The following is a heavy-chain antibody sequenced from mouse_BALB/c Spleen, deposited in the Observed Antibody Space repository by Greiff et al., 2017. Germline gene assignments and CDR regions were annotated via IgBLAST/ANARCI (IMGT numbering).Heavy chain of an antibody. CDR1: GFTFSSYG. J-gene: IGHJ2*01. CDR2: INSNGGST. D-gene: IGHD1-2*01. CDR3: ATLLRPYYFDY. V-gene: IGHV5-6-3*01. Sequence: EVMLVESGGGLVQPGGSLKLSCAASGFTFSSYGMSWVRQTPDKRLELVATINSNGGSTYYPDSVKGRFTISKDNAKNTLYLQMSSLKSEDTAMYCCATLLRPYYFDYWGQGTTLTVSS.